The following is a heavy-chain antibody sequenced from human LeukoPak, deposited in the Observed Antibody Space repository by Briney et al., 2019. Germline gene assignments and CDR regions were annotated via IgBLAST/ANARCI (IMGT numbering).Heavy chain of an antibody. V-gene: IGHV3-21*01. CDR2: ISSSSSYI. CDR1: GFTFSDYS. Sequence: GGSLRLSCAASGFTFSDYSMNWVRQAPGKGLEWVSSISSSSSYIYYADSVKGRFTISRDNAMNSLYLQMNSLRAEDTAVYYCARDLTTMVRGPLDYWGQGTLVTVSS. J-gene: IGHJ4*02. CDR3: ARDLTTMVRGPLDY. D-gene: IGHD3-10*01.